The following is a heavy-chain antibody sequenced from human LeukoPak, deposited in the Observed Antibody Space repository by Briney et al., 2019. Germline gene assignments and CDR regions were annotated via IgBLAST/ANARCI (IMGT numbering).Heavy chain of an antibody. J-gene: IGHJ5*02. Sequence: SETLSLTCAVYGGSFSGYYWSWIRQPPGKGLEWFGEINHSGSTNYNPSLKNRVTISVDTSKNQFSLKLSSVTAADTAVYYCAISSQTYYDFWSGYSNWFDPWGQGTLVTVSS. CDR1: GGSFSGYY. V-gene: IGHV4-34*01. CDR3: AISSQTYYDFWSGYSNWFDP. D-gene: IGHD3-3*01. CDR2: INHSGST.